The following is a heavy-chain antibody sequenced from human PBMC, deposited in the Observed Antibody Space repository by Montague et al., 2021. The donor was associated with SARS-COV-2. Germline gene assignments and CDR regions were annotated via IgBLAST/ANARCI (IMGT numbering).Heavy chain of an antibody. CDR3: ARDSGYWAQQLVAPRLYSYYYGMDL. V-gene: IGHV4-59*01. CDR1: GGSISSYY. D-gene: IGHD6-13*01. J-gene: IGHJ6*02. CDR2: IYYSGST. Sequence: SETLSLTCTVSGGSISSYYWSWIRQPPGKGLEWIGYIYYSGSTNYNPSLKSRVTISVDTSKNQFSLKLSSVTAADTAVYYCARDSGYWAQQLVAPRLYSYYYGMDLWGQGTPVTASS.